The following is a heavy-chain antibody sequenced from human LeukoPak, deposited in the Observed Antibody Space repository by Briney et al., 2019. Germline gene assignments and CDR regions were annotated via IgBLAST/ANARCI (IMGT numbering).Heavy chain of an antibody. D-gene: IGHD1-26*01. CDR3: ASSGSYRFDY. J-gene: IGHJ4*02. Sequence: GGSLRLSCAASGFTFSSYSMNWVRQAPGKGLEWVSHITTSGTAMFYADSVKGRFTISRDNAKNSLYLQMNSLRDEDTAVYYCASSGSYRFDYWGQGTLVTVSS. CDR2: ITTSGTAM. CDR1: GFTFSSYS. V-gene: IGHV3-48*02.